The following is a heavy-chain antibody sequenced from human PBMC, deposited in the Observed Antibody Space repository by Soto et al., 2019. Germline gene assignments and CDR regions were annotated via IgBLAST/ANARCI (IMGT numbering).Heavy chain of an antibody. CDR1: GGTFSSYA. J-gene: IGHJ6*02. CDR2: IIPIFGTA. V-gene: IGHV1-69*01. CDR3: ARGASECELLLSYCMDV. Sequence: QVQLVQSGAEVKKPGSSVKVSCKASGGTFSSYAISWVRQAPGQGLEWMGGIIPIFGTANYAQKFQGRVTITADESTSTAYMELSSLRSEDTAVYYCARGASECELLLSYCMDVWGQGTTVTVSS. D-gene: IGHD1-26*01.